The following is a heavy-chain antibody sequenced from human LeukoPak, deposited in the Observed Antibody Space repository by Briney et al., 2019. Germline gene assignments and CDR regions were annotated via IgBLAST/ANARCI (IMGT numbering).Heavy chain of an antibody. Sequence: GASVKVSCKASGGTFSSYAISWVRQAPGQGLEWMGGIIPIFGTANYAQKFQGRVTITADESTSTAHMELSSLRSEDTAVYYCARDPNWGPFDYWGQGTLVTVSS. CDR1: GGTFSSYA. J-gene: IGHJ4*02. CDR2: IIPIFGTA. V-gene: IGHV1-69*13. CDR3: ARDPNWGPFDY. D-gene: IGHD7-27*01.